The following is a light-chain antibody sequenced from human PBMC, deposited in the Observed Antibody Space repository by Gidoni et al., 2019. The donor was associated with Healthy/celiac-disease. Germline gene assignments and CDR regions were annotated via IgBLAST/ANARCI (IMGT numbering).Light chain of an antibody. Sequence: IVLTKSPATLSLSPGARATLTCRASQSVSSYLAWYQQNPGQAPRLLIYDASNRATGIPARFSCSGSGTDFTLTISSLEPEDFAVYYCQQRSNWPRTFGGGTKVEIK. V-gene: IGKV3-11*01. J-gene: IGKJ4*01. CDR2: DAS. CDR1: QSVSSY. CDR3: QQRSNWPRT.